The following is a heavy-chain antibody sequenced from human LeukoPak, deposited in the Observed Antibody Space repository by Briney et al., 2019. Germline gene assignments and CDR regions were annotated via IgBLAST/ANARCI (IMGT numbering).Heavy chain of an antibody. CDR2: FDPEDGET. V-gene: IGHV1-24*01. CDR1: GYTLTEFS. CDR3: ATVFGYYDDSSGIYYFHY. Sequence: GASVKVSCKVSGYTLTEFSMHWVRQAPGKGLEWMGGFDPEDGETNYAQKFQGRVTMTGDTSIDTAYMELSSLRSEDTAVYYCATVFGYYDDSSGIYYFHYWGQGTLVTDS. D-gene: IGHD3-22*01. J-gene: IGHJ4*02.